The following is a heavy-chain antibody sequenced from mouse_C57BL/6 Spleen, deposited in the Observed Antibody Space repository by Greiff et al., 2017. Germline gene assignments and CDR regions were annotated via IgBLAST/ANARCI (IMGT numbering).Heavy chain of an antibody. V-gene: IGHV1-82*01. CDR3: ARGGYYGSIPHYYAMDY. CDR2: VYPGDGDT. Sequence: QVQLQQSGPELVKPGASVKISCKASGYAFSSSWMNWVKQRPGKGLEWIGRVYPGDGDTNYNGKFKGKATLTADKSSSTAYMQLSSLTSEDSAVYFCARGGYYGSIPHYYAMDYWGQGTSVTVSS. CDR1: GYAFSSSW. J-gene: IGHJ4*01. D-gene: IGHD1-1*01.